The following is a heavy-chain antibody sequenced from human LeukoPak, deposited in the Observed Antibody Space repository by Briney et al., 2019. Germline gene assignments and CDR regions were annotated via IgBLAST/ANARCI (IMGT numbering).Heavy chain of an antibody. Sequence: ASVKVSCKASGYTFTSYGISWVRQAPGQGLEGMGWISAYNGNTNYAQKHQGRVTMTTDTSTSPSNMEMRSLRSGDTAVYYCARDIRYYDYVWGTYLYFDYWGQGTLVTVPS. CDR2: ISAYNGNT. J-gene: IGHJ4*02. D-gene: IGHD3-16*02. CDR3: ARDIRYYDYVWGTYLYFDY. CDR1: GYTFTSYG. V-gene: IGHV1-18*01.